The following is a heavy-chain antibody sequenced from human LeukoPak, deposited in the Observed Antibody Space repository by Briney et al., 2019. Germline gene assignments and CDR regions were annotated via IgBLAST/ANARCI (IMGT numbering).Heavy chain of an antibody. J-gene: IGHJ5*02. D-gene: IGHD5-18*01. CDR3: ARGGYSYPNWFDP. CDR2: ISSSGSTI. V-gene: IGHV3-48*01. Sequence: GGSLRLSCAASGFTFSSYSMNWVRQAPGKGLEWVSYISSSGSTIYYADSVKGRFTISRDNSKNTLYLQMNSLRAEDTAVYYCARGGYSYPNWFDPWGQGTLVTVSS. CDR1: GFTFSSYS.